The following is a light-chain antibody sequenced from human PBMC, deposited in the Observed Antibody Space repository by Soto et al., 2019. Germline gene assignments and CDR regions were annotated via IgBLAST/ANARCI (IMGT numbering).Light chain of an antibody. Sequence: DIVMTQSPDSLAVSLGDRATINCKSSQSVLYSSNNKNYLAWYQQKPGQPPKLLIYWASTRESGVPDRFSGSGSGTDLTLTISSLQAEDVAVYYCQQYYTTPPVTFGQGTKVEIK. V-gene: IGKV4-1*01. J-gene: IGKJ1*01. CDR1: QSVLYSSNNKNY. CDR3: QQYYTTPPVT. CDR2: WAS.